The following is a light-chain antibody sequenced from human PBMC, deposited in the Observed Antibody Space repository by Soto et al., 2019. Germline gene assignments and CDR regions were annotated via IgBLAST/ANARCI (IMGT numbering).Light chain of an antibody. CDR1: QNVASNS. CDR3: QQYGTTPRT. V-gene: IGKV3-20*01. Sequence: EIVLTQSPGILSLSQGARATLACRASQNVASNSLAWYQQRPGQAPRLLIYGASTRATGIPDRFSGSGSGTDFTLTISSLEPEDFAVYYCQQYGTTPRTFGQGTKV. CDR2: GAS. J-gene: IGKJ1*01.